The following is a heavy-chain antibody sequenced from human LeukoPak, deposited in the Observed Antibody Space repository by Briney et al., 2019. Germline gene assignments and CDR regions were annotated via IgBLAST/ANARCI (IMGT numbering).Heavy chain of an antibody. J-gene: IGHJ6*03. V-gene: IGHV1-69*06. CDR1: GYTLTELS. CDR2: IIPIFGTA. Sequence: SVKVSCKVSGYTLTELSMHWVRQAPGQGLEWMGGIIPIFGTANYAQKFQGRVTITADKSTSTAYMGLSSLRSEDTAVYYCARAPSLYSRGYYYYYYMDVWGKGTTVTVSS. CDR3: ARAPSLYSRGYYYYYYMDV. D-gene: IGHD6-13*01.